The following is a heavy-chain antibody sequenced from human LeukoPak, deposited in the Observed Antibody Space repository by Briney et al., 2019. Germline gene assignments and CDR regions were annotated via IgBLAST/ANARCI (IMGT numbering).Heavy chain of an antibody. V-gene: IGHV3-15*01. CDR1: GFTFSDAW. CDR3: ATEYFGAFNF. Sequence: GGSLRLSCSASGFTFSDAWMTWVRQAPGKELEWVGRIKANKDGGTTESAAPVKGRITISRDDSKNMVYLQMNGLKIEDTAVYYCATEYFGAFNFWGQGSLVTVSS. CDR2: IKANKDGGTT. D-gene: IGHD3-10*01. J-gene: IGHJ4*02.